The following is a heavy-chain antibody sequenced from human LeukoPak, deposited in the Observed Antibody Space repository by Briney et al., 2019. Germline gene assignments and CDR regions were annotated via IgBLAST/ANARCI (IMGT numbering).Heavy chain of an antibody. V-gene: IGHV3-30*18. CDR1: GFTFSSYG. D-gene: IGHD6-19*01. CDR2: ISYDGSNK. J-gene: IGHJ4*02. Sequence: GGSLRLSCAASGFTFSSYGMHWVRQAPGKGLEWVAVISYDGSNKYYADSVKGRFTISRDNSKNTLYLQMNSLRAEDTAVYYCAKRGDRSGWSYYFDYWGQGTLVTVSS. CDR3: AKRGDRSGWSYYFDY.